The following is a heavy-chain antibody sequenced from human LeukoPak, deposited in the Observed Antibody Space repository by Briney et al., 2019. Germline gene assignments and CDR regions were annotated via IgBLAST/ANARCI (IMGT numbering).Heavy chain of an antibody. V-gene: IGHV3-30-3*01. J-gene: IGHJ4*02. CDR2: ISYDGSNK. Sequence: GGSLRLSCAASGFTFSSYAMHWVRQAPGKGPEWVAVISYDGSNKYYADSVKGRFTISRDNSKNTLYLQMNSLRAEDTAVYYCAREIAAAGTCFDYWGQGTLVTVSS. D-gene: IGHD6-13*01. CDR1: GFTFSSYA. CDR3: AREIAAAGTCFDY.